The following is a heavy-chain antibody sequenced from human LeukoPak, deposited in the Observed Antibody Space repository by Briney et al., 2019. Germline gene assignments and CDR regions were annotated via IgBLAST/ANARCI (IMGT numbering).Heavy chain of an antibody. D-gene: IGHD3-16*01. V-gene: IGHV4-59*12. CDR2: IYYSGST. J-gene: IGHJ5*02. CDR3: ARDSGATGEVKFDP. CDR1: GGSIRSYY. Sequence: SETLSLTCTVSGGSIRSYYWSWIRQPPGKGLEWIGYIYYSGSTNYNPSLKSRVTMSLDTSKNQFSLKLSSVTAADTAVYYCARDSGATGEVKFDPWGQGTLVTVSS.